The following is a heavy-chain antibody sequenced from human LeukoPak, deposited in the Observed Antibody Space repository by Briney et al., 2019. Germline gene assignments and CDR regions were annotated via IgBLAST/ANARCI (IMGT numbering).Heavy chain of an antibody. CDR1: GFTFSSYG. CDR3: AKFSGPYSSGWYFDY. J-gene: IGHJ4*02. D-gene: IGHD6-19*01. V-gene: IGHV3-33*06. CDR2: IWYDGSNK. Sequence: GSLRLSCAASGFTFSSYGMHWVRQAPGKGLEWVAVIWYDGSNKYYADSVKGRFTISRDNSKNTLYLRMNSLRAEDTAVYYCAKFSGPYSSGWYFDYWGQGTLVTVSS.